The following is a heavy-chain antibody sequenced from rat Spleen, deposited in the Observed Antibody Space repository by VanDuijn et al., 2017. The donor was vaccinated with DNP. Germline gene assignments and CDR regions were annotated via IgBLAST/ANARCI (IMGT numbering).Heavy chain of an antibody. Sequence: EVQLVETGGGLVQPGRSLKLSCAASGFTFSNYDMAWVRQAPEKGLEWVATISYDGSRTYYRDSVKGRFTISRNDAKSTLYLQMESLRSEDTATYYCAKDAFDYWGQGVMVTVSS. V-gene: IGHV5-7*01. CDR1: GFTFSNYD. CDR3: AKDAFDY. CDR2: ISYDGSRT. J-gene: IGHJ2*01.